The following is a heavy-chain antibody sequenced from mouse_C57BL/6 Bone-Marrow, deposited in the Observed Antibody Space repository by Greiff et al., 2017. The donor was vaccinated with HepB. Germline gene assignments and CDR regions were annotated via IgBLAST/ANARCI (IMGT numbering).Heavy chain of an antibody. V-gene: IGHV1-42*01. Sequence: EVQLQESGPELVKPGASVKISCKASGYSFTGYYMNWVKQSPEKSLEWIGEINPSTGGTTYNQKFKAKATLTVDKSSSTAYMQLKSLTSEDSAVDYCARGTTVVGRFAYWGQGTLVTVSA. D-gene: IGHD1-1*01. CDR1: GYSFTGYY. CDR2: INPSTGGT. CDR3: ARGTTVVGRFAY. J-gene: IGHJ3*01.